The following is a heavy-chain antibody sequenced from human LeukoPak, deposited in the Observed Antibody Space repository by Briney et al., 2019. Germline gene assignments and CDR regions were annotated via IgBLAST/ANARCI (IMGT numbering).Heavy chain of an antibody. Sequence: GGSLRLSCAASGFTFSSYGMHWVRQAPGKGLEWVAFIRYDGTNKYYAESVKGRFTISRDNSKNTLYLQMNSLRAEDTAVYYCAKVQKSGDYWDYFDYWGQGTLVTVPS. J-gene: IGHJ4*02. CDR1: GFTFSSYG. CDR2: IRYDGTNK. CDR3: AKVQKSGDYWDYFDY. V-gene: IGHV3-30*02. D-gene: IGHD1-26*01.